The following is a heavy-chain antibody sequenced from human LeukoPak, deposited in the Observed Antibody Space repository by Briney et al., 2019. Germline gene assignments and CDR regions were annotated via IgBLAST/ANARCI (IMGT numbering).Heavy chain of an antibody. D-gene: IGHD2-2*01. V-gene: IGHV1-18*04. CDR3: ARDDCSSSSCYLSY. CDR1: GYTFTGYY. CDR2: ISTYNGYT. Sequence: ASVKVSCKASGYTFTGYYMHWVRQAPGQGLEWMGWISTYNGYTNYAQKLQGRVTMTTDTSTSTAYMELRSLRSDDTAVYYCARDDCSSSSCYLSYWGQGTLVTVSS. J-gene: IGHJ4*02.